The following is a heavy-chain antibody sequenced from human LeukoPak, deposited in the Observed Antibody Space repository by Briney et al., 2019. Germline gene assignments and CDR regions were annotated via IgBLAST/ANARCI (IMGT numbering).Heavy chain of an antibody. CDR2: IYYSGST. Sequence: PSETLSLTSAVSGGSISSGGYSWSWIRQPPGKGLEWIGYIYYSGSTNYNPSLKSRVTISVDTSKNQFSLKLSSVTAAETAVYYCAREGRYRYGYNEYHSYMDIWGKGTTVTVSS. V-gene: IGHV4-61*08. J-gene: IGHJ6*03. D-gene: IGHD5-24*01. CDR1: GGSISSGGYS. CDR3: AREGRYRYGYNEYHSYMDI.